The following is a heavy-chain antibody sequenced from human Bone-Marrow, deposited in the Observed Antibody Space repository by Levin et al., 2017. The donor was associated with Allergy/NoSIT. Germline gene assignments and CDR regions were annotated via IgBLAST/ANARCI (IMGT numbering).Heavy chain of an antibody. CDR3: AREAAAYCGGDCYGNFDY. D-gene: IGHD2-21*02. CDR1: GGSISSGSYY. V-gene: IGHV4-61*02. CDR2: IYTSGST. Sequence: SQTLSLTCTVSGGSISSGSYYWSWIRQPAGKGLEWIGRIYTSGSTNYNPSLKSRVTISVDTSKNQFSLKLSSVTAADTAVYYCAREAAAYCGGDCYGNFDYWGQGTLVTVSS. J-gene: IGHJ4*02.